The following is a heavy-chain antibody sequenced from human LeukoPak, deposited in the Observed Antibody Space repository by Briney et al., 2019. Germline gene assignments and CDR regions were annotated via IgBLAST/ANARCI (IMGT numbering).Heavy chain of an antibody. J-gene: IGHJ4*02. D-gene: IGHD3-10*01. V-gene: IGHV4-61*01. CDR1: GGSVSSGTYD. Sequence: SETLSLTCTVSGGSVSSGTYDWSWIRQPPGKGLEWIGYIYYSGSTNYNPSLKSRVTISVDTSKNQFSLNLNSVTAADTAVYYCAREDHNSGSYYFDYWGQGALVTVSS. CDR2: IYYSGST. CDR3: AREDHNSGSYYFDY.